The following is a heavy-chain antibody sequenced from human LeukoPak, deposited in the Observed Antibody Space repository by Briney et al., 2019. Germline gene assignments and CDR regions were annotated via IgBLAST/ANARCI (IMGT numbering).Heavy chain of an antibody. Sequence: GESLRISCKGSGYSFTSYWISWVRQMPVKGLECMGRIDPSDSYTNYSLSFQGHVTISADKSISTAYLQWSSLKASDTAMYYCARLYYYVPDYWGQGTLVTVSS. CDR2: IDPSDSYT. CDR1: GYSFTSYW. CDR3: ARLYYYVPDY. J-gene: IGHJ4*02. D-gene: IGHD3-10*02. V-gene: IGHV5-10-1*01.